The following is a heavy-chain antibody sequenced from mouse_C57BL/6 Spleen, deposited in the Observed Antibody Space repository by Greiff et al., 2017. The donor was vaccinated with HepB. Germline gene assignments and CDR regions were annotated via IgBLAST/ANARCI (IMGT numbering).Heavy chain of an antibody. J-gene: IGHJ4*01. CDR1: GFSLTSYG. D-gene: IGHD1-1*01. CDR3: ARHYYSSSYGAMDY. V-gene: IGHV2-6-1*01. Sequence: VHLVESGPGLVAPSPSLSITCTVSGFSLTSYGVHWVRQPPGKGLEWLVVIWSDGSTTYNSALKSRLSISKDNSKSQIFLKMNSLQTEDTAMYYCARHYYSSSYGAMDYWGQGTSVTVSS. CDR2: IWSDGST.